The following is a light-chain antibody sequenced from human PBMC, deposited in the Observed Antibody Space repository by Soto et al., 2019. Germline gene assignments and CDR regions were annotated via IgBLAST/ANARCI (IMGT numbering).Light chain of an antibody. J-gene: IGKJ5*01. V-gene: IGKV1-12*01. Sequence: DIQMTQSPSFVSASVGDRVTVTCRASQDISSWLAWYQQKPGKAPKLLIDTTSTLGSGVPSRFSGSRSGTDFTLTISGLQPEDFATYYCQQANRFPITFGQGTRLEIK. CDR1: QDISSW. CDR3: QQANRFPIT. CDR2: TTS.